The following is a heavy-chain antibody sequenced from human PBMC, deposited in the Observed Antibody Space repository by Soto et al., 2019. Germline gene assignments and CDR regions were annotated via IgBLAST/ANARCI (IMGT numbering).Heavy chain of an antibody. CDR2: IYPGDSDT. CDR1: GYSFTSYW. Sequence: GESLKISCKGSGYSFTSYWIGWVRQMPGKGLEWMGIIYPGDSDTRYSPSFQGQVTISADKSISTTYLQWSSLKASDTAMYYCARGGVDCSGGSCYSGIDYYYGMDVWGQGTTVTVSS. V-gene: IGHV5-51*01. J-gene: IGHJ6*02. CDR3: ARGGVDCSGGSCYSGIDYYYGMDV. D-gene: IGHD2-15*01.